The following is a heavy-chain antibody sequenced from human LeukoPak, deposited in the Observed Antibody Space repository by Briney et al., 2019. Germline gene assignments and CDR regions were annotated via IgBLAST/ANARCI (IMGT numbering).Heavy chain of an antibody. V-gene: IGHV3-74*01. Sequence: GGSLRLSCGASGFTFSRNWMHWVRQTPGKGLEWVAGIKGDGTSPTYVDSVKGRFTISRDNAKNSLYLQMNSLRAEDTAVYYCARDGPYSYGYDYWGQGTLVTVSS. D-gene: IGHD5-18*01. CDR3: ARDGPYSYGYDY. J-gene: IGHJ4*02. CDR2: IKGDGTSP. CDR1: GFTFSRNW.